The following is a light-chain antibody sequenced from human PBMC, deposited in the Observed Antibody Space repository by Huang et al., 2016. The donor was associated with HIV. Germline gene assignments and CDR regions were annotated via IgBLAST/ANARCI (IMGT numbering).Light chain of an antibody. CDR2: AAS. CDR3: QKYHSAPFT. Sequence: DIQMTQSPSSLSASVGDRVTITCRACQGIANYLAWYQQKPGKVPKLLIYAASTFQSGVPSRFSGSGSWTDFTLTISSLQPEDVATYYCQKYHSAPFTFGPGTKVDIK. V-gene: IGKV1-27*01. CDR1: QGIANY. J-gene: IGKJ3*01.